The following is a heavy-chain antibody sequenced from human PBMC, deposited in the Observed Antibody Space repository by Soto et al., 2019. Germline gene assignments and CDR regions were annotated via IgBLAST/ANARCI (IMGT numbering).Heavy chain of an antibody. Sequence: EVQLVASGGGLVQPGGSLSLSCAASGFTFSSYWMRWVRQAPGKGLEWVANIKQDGREKYYVDSVKCRFTSSRDNAKNSLYLQMNSLSAEDTAVSYFARIVATIDWYFDLWGRGTLVTVSS. D-gene: IGHD5-12*01. V-gene: IGHV3-7*01. CDR2: IKQDGREK. CDR3: ARIVATIDWYFDL. CDR1: GFTFSSYW. J-gene: IGHJ2*01.